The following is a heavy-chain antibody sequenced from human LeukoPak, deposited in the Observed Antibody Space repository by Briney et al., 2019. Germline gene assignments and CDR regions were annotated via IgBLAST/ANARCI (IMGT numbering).Heavy chain of an antibody. D-gene: IGHD6-6*01. CDR2: ISYDGSNK. CDR3: AKSASSSSSLHFDY. CDR1: GFTFSSYG. J-gene: IGHJ4*02. Sequence: GGSLRLSCAASGFTFSSYGMHWVRQAPGKGLEWVAVISYDGSNKYYADSVKGRFTISRDNSKNTLYLQMNSLRAEDTAVYYCAKSASSSSSLHFDYWGQGTLVTVSS. V-gene: IGHV3-30*18.